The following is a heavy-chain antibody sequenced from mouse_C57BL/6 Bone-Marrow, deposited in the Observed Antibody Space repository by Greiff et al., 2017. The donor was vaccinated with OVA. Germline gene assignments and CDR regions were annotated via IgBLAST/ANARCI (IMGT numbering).Heavy chain of an antibody. CDR3: VREGITTVVERWYFDV. CDR1: GFTFNTYA. Sequence: DAGGGLVQPKGSLKLSCAASGFTFNTYAMHWVRQAPGKGLEWVARIRSKSSNYATYYADSVKDRFTISRDDSQSMLYLQMNNLKTEDTAMYYCVREGITTVVERWYFDVWGTGTTVTVSS. J-gene: IGHJ1*03. CDR2: IRSKSSNYAT. V-gene: IGHV10-3*01. D-gene: IGHD1-1*01.